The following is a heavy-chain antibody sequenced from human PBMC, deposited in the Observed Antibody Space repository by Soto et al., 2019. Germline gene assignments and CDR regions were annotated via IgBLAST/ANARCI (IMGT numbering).Heavy chain of an antibody. V-gene: IGHV1-69*06. J-gene: IGHJ6*02. CDR1: GYSFTDYH. D-gene: IGHD4-17*01. CDR3: YTYGGNLRYYYGMDV. CDR2: ITPIFGTA. Sequence: SVKVSCKASGYSFTDYHIHWVRQAPGQGLEWMGGITPIFGTANYAQKFQGRVTITADKSTSTAYMELSSLRSEDTAVYYCYTYGGNLRYYYGMDVWGQGTTVTVSS.